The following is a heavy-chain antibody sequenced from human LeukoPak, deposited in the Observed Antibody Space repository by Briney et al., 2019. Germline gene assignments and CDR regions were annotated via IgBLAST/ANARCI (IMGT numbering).Heavy chain of an antibody. CDR1: GDSISSGSW. CDR2: IHHSGST. J-gene: IGHJ4*02. Sequence: SGTLSLTCAVSGDSISSGSWWGWIRQPPGKGLEWIGEIHHSGSTNYNPSLKSRVTISVDTSKNQFSLKLSSVTAADTAVYYCARSHSSGWYGANFDYWGQGTLVTVSS. D-gene: IGHD6-19*01. CDR3: ARSHSSGWYGANFDY. V-gene: IGHV4-4*02.